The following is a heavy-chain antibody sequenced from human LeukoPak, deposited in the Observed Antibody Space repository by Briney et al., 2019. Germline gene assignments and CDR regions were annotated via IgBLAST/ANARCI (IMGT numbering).Heavy chain of an antibody. CDR2: ISGSGDTT. Sequence: GGSLRLSCAASGFMFSSYAMNWVRQAPGGGLEWVSAISGSGDTTYYADSVKGRFTISRDNSKNTLYLQMDSLRAEDTAVYYCAKARYYYGSGSYPFYFDYWGQGTLVTVSS. J-gene: IGHJ4*02. CDR1: GFMFSSYA. V-gene: IGHV3-23*01. D-gene: IGHD3-10*01. CDR3: AKARYYYGSGSYPFYFDY.